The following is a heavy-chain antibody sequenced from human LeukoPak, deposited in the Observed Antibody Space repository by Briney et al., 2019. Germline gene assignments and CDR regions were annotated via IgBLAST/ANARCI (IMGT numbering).Heavy chain of an antibody. CDR3: ARLAVSGSSNWFDP. CDR2: IYPGDSDT. Sequence: KVSCKASGYTFTSYWIGWVRQMPGKGLEWMGIIYPGDSDTRYSPSFQGQVTISADKSISTAYLQWSSLKASDTAMYYCARLAVSGSSNWFDPWGQGTLVTVSS. J-gene: IGHJ5*02. D-gene: IGHD3-22*01. CDR1: GYTFTSYW. V-gene: IGHV5-51*01.